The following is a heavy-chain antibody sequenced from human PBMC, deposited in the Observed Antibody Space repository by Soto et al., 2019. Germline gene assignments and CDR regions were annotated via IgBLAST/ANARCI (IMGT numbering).Heavy chain of an antibody. D-gene: IGHD3-3*02. J-gene: IGHJ4*02. Sequence: PSETLPLTCTVSGGSISSYYWSCIRQPPGKGLDWIGYFYYSASANYNPSPKSRVTISVDTSKNQFSLKLSSVTAADTAVYYCAREGGIASFFDYWGQGTLVTVS. CDR3: AREGGIASFFDY. CDR2: FYYSASA. CDR1: GGSISSYY. V-gene: IGHV4-59*01.